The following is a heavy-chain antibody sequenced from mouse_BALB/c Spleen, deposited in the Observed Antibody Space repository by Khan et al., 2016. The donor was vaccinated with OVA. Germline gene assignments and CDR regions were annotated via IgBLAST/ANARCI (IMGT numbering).Heavy chain of an antibody. V-gene: IGHV5-6-3*01. CDR3: IRAYYRYDGGYWYFDV. CDR1: GFTFSGYG. CDR2: INSNGGTS. J-gene: IGHJ1*01. Sequence: EVQLVESGGGLVQPGGSLKLSCAASGFTFSGYGMSWVRQTPDKRLELVATINSNGGTSYYPDSVKGRFTISRDNAKNTLHLQMSSLKSEDTAMYYCIRAYYRYDGGYWYFDVWGAGTTVTVSS. D-gene: IGHD2-14*01.